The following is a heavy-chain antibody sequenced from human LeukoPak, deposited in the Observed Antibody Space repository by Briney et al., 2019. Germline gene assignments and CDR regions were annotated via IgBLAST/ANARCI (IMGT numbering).Heavy chain of an antibody. Sequence: PSQTLSLTCTVSGGSISSGGYYWSWIRQPPGKGLEWIGSIYYSGSTYYNPSLKSRVTISVDTSKNQFSLKLSSVTAAGTAVYYCARIRWSHDAFDIWGQGTMVTVSS. CDR3: ARIRWSHDAFDI. CDR2: IYYSGST. D-gene: IGHD2-15*01. J-gene: IGHJ3*02. CDR1: GGSISSGGYY. V-gene: IGHV4-30-2*03.